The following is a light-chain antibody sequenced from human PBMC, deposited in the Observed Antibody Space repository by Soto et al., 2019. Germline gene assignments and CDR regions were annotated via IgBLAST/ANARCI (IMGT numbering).Light chain of an antibody. CDR3: QQSYITPPT. CDR1: QTINTY. CDR2: AAF. Sequence: DIQMTQSPSSLSASVGDRVTITCRASQTINTYLNWYQQTPGKAPKLLIYAAFSLQSGVPSRFSGSGSGTDFTLTISSLHPEDSATYFGQQSYITPPTFGQGTKVEI. J-gene: IGKJ1*01. V-gene: IGKV1-39*01.